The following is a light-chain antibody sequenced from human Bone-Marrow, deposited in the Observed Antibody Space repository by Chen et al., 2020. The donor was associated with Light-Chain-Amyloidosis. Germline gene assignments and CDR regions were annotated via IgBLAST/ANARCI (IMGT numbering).Light chain of an antibody. CDR2: RNN. J-gene: IGLJ3*02. V-gene: IGLV10-54*01. CDR3: SAWDRSLSAWV. CDR1: SNNVGYQG. Sequence: QAGLTQPPSVSTGLGQTATLTCTGNSNNVGYQGATWLQQHQGHPPKLLSYRNNDRPSGISERLSASRSGNTASLTITGLQPEDEADYYCSAWDRSLSAWVFGGVTKLTVL.